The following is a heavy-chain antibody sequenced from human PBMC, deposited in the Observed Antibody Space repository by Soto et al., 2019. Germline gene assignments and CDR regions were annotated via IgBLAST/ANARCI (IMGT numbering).Heavy chain of an antibody. D-gene: IGHD3-16*01. Sequence: QVQLQQWGAGLLKPSETLSLSCAVYGGSFSGYYWSWIRQPPGKGLEWIGEINHSGSTTYNPSLKGRVTISVDTSKNQFSLRLSSVTAAVTAVYYCASILRYLWGQGTLVTVSS. J-gene: IGHJ4*02. CDR2: INHSGST. CDR1: GGSFSGYY. CDR3: ASILRYL. V-gene: IGHV4-34*01.